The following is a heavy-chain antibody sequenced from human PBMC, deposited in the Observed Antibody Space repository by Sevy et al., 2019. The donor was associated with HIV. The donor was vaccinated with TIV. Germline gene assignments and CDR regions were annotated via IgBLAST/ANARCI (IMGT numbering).Heavy chain of an antibody. V-gene: IGHV3-7*01. CDR1: GFTFSSYW. CDR3: ARALAAAASF. Sequence: GGSLRLSCAASGFTFSSYWMNWVRQAPGKGLEWVANIKQDGSGKYYVDSVKGLFTISRDNAKNSMHLQMNSLRADDTDVNNCARALAAAASFWGQGTLVTVSS. CDR2: IKQDGSGK. D-gene: IGHD6-25*01. J-gene: IGHJ4*01.